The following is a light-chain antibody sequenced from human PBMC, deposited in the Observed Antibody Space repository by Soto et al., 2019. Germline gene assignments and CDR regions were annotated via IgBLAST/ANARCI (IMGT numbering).Light chain of an antibody. Sequence: DIQMTQSPSSLSASVGDRVTITFTASQDISNYLNWYQKKPGKAPKLLIYAAANLETGVPSRFSGSGSCTDFTFTISSLQPEYSATYYCQEDDNRPLTFGGGTKVESK. CDR1: QDISNY. V-gene: IGKV1-33*01. CDR3: QEDDNRPLT. J-gene: IGKJ4*01. CDR2: AAA.